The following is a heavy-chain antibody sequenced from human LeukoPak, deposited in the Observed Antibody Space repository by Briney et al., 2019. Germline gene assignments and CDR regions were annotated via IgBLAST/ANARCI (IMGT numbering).Heavy chain of an antibody. Sequence: SVKVSCKASGGTFSSYAISWVRQAPGQGLEWMGRIIAIFGTANYAQKLKGRITITTDESTSTPYMELSSLSSQDTTVYYGARDRIAVAVVYYFDYWGQGTLVTVSS. CDR2: IIAIFGTA. J-gene: IGHJ4*02. CDR1: GGTFSSYA. V-gene: IGHV1-69*05. CDR3: ARDRIAVAVVYYFDY. D-gene: IGHD6-19*01.